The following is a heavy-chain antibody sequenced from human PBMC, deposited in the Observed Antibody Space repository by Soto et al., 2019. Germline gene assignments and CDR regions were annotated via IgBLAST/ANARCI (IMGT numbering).Heavy chain of an antibody. CDR1: GYKFTSYW. CDR2: IYPGDSDT. V-gene: IGHV5-51*01. Sequence: PVDSLKISCKGSGYKFTSYWIGWVRQMPGKGLEWMGIIYPGDSDTRYSPSFQGQVTISADKSISTAYLQWNSLKASDTAMYYCGRRHTNYGFFAYRGQGALVTVSS. D-gene: IGHD2-8*01. J-gene: IGHJ4*02. CDR3: GRRHTNYGFFAY.